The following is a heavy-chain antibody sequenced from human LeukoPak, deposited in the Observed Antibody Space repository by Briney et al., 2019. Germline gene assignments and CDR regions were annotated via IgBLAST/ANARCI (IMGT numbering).Heavy chain of an antibody. CDR2: IYYSGST. J-gene: IGHJ6*02. V-gene: IGHV4-31*03. CDR3: ARDQYDSSGYTYYYYGMDV. Sequence: SETLSLTCTVSGVSISSGGYYWSWIRQHPGKGLEWIGYIYYSGSTYYNPSLKSRVTISVDTSKNQFSLKLSSVTAADTAVYYCARDQYDSSGYTYYYYGMDVWGQGTTVTVSS. CDR1: GVSISSGGYY. D-gene: IGHD3-22*01.